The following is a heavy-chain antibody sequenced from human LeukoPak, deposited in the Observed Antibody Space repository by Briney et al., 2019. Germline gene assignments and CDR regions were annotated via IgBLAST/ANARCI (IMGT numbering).Heavy chain of an antibody. J-gene: IGHJ5*02. CDR1: GFTFSSYT. Sequence: PGGSLRLSCAASGFTFSSYTMNWVRQAPGKGLEWVSSISSSSSFIYYADSVKGRFTISRDNAKNSLYLQMNSLRAEDTAVYYCARLIVVVVAAGPQFDPWGQGTLVTVSS. D-gene: IGHD2-15*01. CDR2: ISSSSSFI. CDR3: ARLIVVVVAAGPQFDP. V-gene: IGHV3-21*01.